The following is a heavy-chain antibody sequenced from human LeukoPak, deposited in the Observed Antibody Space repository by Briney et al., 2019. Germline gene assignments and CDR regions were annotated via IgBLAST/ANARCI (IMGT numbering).Heavy chain of an antibody. Sequence: PGRSLRLSCEASGFTFSSYSMHWVRQAPGKGLEWVAVISFDGGHRYYADSVKGRFTISRDNSKNTLYLQMNSLRPEDTALYYCARPRAIAAAGIFGAFDYWGQGTLVTVSS. J-gene: IGHJ4*02. V-gene: IGHV3-30-3*01. CDR3: ARPRAIAAAGIFGAFDY. D-gene: IGHD6-13*01. CDR2: ISFDGGHR. CDR1: GFTFSSYS.